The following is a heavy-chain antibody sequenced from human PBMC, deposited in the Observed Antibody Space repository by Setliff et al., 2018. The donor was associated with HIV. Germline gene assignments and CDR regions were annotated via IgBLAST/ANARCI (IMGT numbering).Heavy chain of an antibody. CDR3: ASSLRFLEWLLSSFDY. V-gene: IGHV1-8*02. CDR2: MNPNSGNT. CDR1: GYTFTSYD. J-gene: IGHJ4*02. D-gene: IGHD3-3*01. Sequence: ASVKVSCKASGYTFTSYDINWVRQATGQGLEWMGWMNPNSGNTGYAQKFQGRVTMTRNTSISTAYMELSSLRSEDTAVYYCASSLRFLEWLLSSFDYWGQGTLVTVS.